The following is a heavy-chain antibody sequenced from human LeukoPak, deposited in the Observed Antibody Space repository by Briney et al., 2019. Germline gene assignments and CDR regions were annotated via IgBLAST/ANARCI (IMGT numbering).Heavy chain of an antibody. CDR3: ARGGSNSGVGWFDP. Sequence: GASVKVSCKASGGTFSSYAISWVRQAPGQGLEWMGRIIPILGIANYAQKFQGRVTMTTDTSTSTAYMELRSLRPDDTAVYYCARGGSNSGVGWFDPWGQGTLVTVSS. D-gene: IGHD6-13*01. CDR2: IIPILGIA. V-gene: IGHV1-69*04. CDR1: GGTFSSYA. J-gene: IGHJ5*02.